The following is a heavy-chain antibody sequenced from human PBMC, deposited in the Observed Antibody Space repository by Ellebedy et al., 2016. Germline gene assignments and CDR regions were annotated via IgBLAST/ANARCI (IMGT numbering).Heavy chain of an antibody. Sequence: GESLKISXVDYGFTFSNYAMNWVRQAPGKGLEWVSAITGSGDSTYYADSVKGRFTISRDNSRDTLYLQMNSLRAEDTALYYCAKSTHRDGGGYYPDYGMDVWGQGTTVIVS. V-gene: IGHV3-23*01. CDR2: ITGSGDST. CDR1: GFTFSNYA. J-gene: IGHJ6*02. D-gene: IGHD3-22*01. CDR3: AKSTHRDGGGYYPDYGMDV.